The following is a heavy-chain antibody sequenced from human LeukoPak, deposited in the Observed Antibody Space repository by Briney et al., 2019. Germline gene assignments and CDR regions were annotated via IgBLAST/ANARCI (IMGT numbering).Heavy chain of an antibody. CDR2: MNPNSGNT. D-gene: IGHD1-7*01. J-gene: IGHJ4*02. Sequence: GASVKVSCKASGYTFTSYDINWVRQATGQGLEWMGWMNPNSGNTGYAQKFQGRVTITRNTSISTAYMELSSLRSEDTAVYYCARENWNYEYAYDYWGQGTLVTVSS. CDR1: GYTFTSYD. CDR3: ARENWNYEYAYDY. V-gene: IGHV1-8*03.